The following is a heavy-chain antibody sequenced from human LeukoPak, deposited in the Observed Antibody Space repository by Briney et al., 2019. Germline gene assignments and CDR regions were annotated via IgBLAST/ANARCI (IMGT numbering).Heavy chain of an antibody. J-gene: IGHJ4*02. D-gene: IGHD3-3*01. Sequence: GGSLRLSCAAPGFTFDDYAMHWVRQAPGKGLEWVSGISWNSGSIGYADSVKGRFTISRDNAKNSLYLQMNSLRAEDTAVYYCARRGDVLRFLEWLRNSDYFDYWGEGTLVTVSS. CDR3: ARRGDVLRFLEWLRNSDYFDY. CDR2: ISWNSGSI. V-gene: IGHV3-9*01. CDR1: GFTFDDYA.